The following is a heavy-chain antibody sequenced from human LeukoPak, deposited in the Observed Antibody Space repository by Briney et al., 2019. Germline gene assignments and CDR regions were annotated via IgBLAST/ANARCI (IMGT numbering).Heavy chain of an antibody. CDR1: GFTFGDYA. CDR2: IRSKAYGGTT. D-gene: IGHD5-12*01. CDR3: TRTXATRGVRYFDY. J-gene: IGHJ4*02. V-gene: IGHV3-49*04. Sequence: GGSLRLSCTASGFTFGDYAMSWVRQAPGKGLGWVGFIRSKAYGGTTEYAASVKGRFTISRDDSKSIAYLQMNSLKTEDTAVYYCTRTXATRGVRYFDYWGQGTLVTVSS.